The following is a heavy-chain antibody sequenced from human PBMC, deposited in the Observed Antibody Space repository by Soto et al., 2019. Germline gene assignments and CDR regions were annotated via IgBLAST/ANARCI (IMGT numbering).Heavy chain of an antibody. CDR2: IYSGGNT. V-gene: IGHV3-53*02. CDR3: ARGSFRREDYYGLDV. J-gene: IGHJ6*02. Sequence: ELHLAETGGGLIQPGGSLRLSCAASGFTVSSFHMSWVRQAPGKGLEWVSVIYSGGNTDYADSVKVRFTVSRDISKNTLYLQMDSLRAEDTAVYYCARGSFRREDYYGLDVWGQGNAVTVS. CDR1: GFTVSSFH.